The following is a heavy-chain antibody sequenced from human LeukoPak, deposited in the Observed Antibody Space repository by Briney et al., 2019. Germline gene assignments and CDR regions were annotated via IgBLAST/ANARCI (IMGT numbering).Heavy chain of an antibody. CDR3: ARSTDSWTNYYGMDV. J-gene: IGHJ6*02. D-gene: IGHD3/OR15-3a*01. CDR1: ELTVSSNY. Sequence: NPGGSLRLSCAASELTVSSNYMSWVRQAPGKGLEWVSVIYSGGITYYTDSVKGRFTISRDNAKNTLYLQMNSLRAEDTAVYYCARSTDSWTNYYGMDVWGQGTTVTVSS. CDR2: IYSGGIT. V-gene: IGHV3-53*01.